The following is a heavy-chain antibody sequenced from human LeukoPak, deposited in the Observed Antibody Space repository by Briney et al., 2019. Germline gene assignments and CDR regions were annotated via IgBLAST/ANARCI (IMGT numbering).Heavy chain of an antibody. V-gene: IGHV1-18*01. CDR1: GGTFSSYA. CDR3: ARVTLYSRKVDY. CDR2: ISAYNGNT. D-gene: IGHD6-13*01. J-gene: IGHJ4*02. Sequence: ASVKVSCKASGGTFSSYAISWVRQAPGQGLEWMGWISAYNGNTNYAQKLQGRVTMTTDTSTSTAYMELRSLRSDDTAVYYCARVTLYSRKVDYWGQGTLVTVSS.